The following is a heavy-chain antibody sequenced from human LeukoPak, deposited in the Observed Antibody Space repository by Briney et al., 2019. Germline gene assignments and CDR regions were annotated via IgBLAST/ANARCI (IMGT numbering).Heavy chain of an antibody. Sequence: SETLSLTCTVSGGSISSYYWNWIRQPPGKGLEWIGYIYYSGSTNYNPSLKSRVTISVDTSKNQFSLKLSSVTAADTAVYYCARSVGGDGSGYPPSYWGQGTLVTVSS. J-gene: IGHJ4*02. V-gene: IGHV4-59*01. D-gene: IGHD3-22*01. CDR3: ARSVGGDGSGYPPSY. CDR2: IYYSGST. CDR1: GGSISSYY.